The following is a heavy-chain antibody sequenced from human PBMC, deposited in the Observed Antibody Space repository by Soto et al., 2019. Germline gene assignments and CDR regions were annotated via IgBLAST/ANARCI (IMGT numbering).Heavy chain of an antibody. Sequence: EVQLVESGGGLVQPGGSLRLSCAASGFTFSSYEMNWVRQAPGKGLEWVSYISSSGSTIYYADSVKGRFTISRDNAKNSLYLQMNSLRAEDTAVYYCARHLNPTVTRGYWGQGTLVTVSS. CDR3: ARHLNPTVTRGY. CDR1: GFTFSSYE. D-gene: IGHD4-4*01. CDR2: ISSSGSTI. V-gene: IGHV3-48*03. J-gene: IGHJ4*02.